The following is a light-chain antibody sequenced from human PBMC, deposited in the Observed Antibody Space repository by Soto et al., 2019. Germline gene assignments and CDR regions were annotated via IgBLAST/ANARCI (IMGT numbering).Light chain of an antibody. CDR1: QGISSY. CDR3: QEYFSYPLT. V-gene: IGKV1-8*01. Sequence: AIRMTQSPSSFSASTGDRVTITCRASQGISSYLAWYQQKPGKAPKLLIYAASTLQSGVTSRFSGSGSGIDFTLTISCLQSEDFATYCCQEYFSYPLTFGQGTKVEIK. J-gene: IGKJ1*01. CDR2: AAS.